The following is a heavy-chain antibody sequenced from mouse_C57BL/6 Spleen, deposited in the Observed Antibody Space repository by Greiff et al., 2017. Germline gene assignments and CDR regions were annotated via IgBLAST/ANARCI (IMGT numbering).Heavy chain of an antibody. D-gene: IGHD1-1*01. CDR2: IDPETGGT. J-gene: IGHJ4*01. CDR1: GYTFTDYE. Sequence: QVQLQQSGAELVRPGASVTLSCKASGYTFTDYEMHWVKQTPVHGLEWIGAIDPETGGTAYNQKFKGKATLTVDTSSSTAYMQLSSLTSEDSAVYYCARADYYGSSHYAMDYWGQGTSVTVSS. CDR3: ARADYYGSSHYAMDY. V-gene: IGHV1-15*01.